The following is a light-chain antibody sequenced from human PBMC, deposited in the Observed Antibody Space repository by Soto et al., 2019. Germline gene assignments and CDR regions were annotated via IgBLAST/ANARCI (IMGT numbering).Light chain of an antibody. J-gene: IGKJ5*01. V-gene: IGKV1-9*01. CDR2: AAS. CDR3: QQLNSYPIT. Sequence: IQLTQSPSSLSASLGDRVTITCRASQGISSYLAWYQQKPGKAPKLLIYAASTLQSEVPSRFSGSGSGTDFTLTISSLQPEDFATYYCQQLNSYPITFGQGTRLEIK. CDR1: QGISSY.